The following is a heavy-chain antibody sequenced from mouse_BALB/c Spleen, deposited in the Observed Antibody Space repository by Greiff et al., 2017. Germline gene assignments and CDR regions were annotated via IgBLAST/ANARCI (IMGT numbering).Heavy chain of an antibody. CDR3: ARESYGSHYFDY. CDR2: INPNNGGT. V-gene: IGHV1-18*01. J-gene: IGHJ2*01. D-gene: IGHD2-2*01. CDR1: GYTFTDYN. Sequence: VQLKQSGPELVKPGASVKIPCKASGYTFTDYNMDWVKQSHGKSLEWIGDINPNNGGTIYNQKFKGKATLTVDKSSSTAYMELRSLTSEDTAVYYCARESYGSHYFDYWGQGTTLTVSS.